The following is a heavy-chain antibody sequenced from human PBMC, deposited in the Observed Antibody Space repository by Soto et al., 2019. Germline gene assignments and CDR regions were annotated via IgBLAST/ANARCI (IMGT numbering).Heavy chain of an antibody. CDR1: GVSISSSGV. J-gene: IGHJ4*02. Sequence: SETLSLTCGVSGVSISSSGVWSWVRQPPGKGLEWVGEIYHSGSTNYNPSLKSRVTISVDKSKNQFSLRLTSVTAADTAVYYCAGGFGSGHYDYWGQGSLVTVSS. CDR2: IYHSGST. V-gene: IGHV4-4*02. D-gene: IGHD3-10*01. CDR3: AGGFGSGHYDY.